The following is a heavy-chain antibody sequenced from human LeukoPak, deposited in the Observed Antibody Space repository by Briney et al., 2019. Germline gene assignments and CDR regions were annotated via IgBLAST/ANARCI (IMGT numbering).Heavy chain of an antibody. V-gene: IGHV3-7*03. CDR1: GFTFSTYW. D-gene: IGHD6-19*01. CDR3: AKGSIAVAGKLDY. Sequence: GGSLRLSCSASGFTFSTYWMSWVRQAPGKGLEWVANMRRDGNEIYYLDSVRGRFTISRDNAKNSLYLQMNSLRAEDTALYYCAKGSIAVAGKLDYWGQGTLVTVSS. J-gene: IGHJ4*02. CDR2: MRRDGNEI.